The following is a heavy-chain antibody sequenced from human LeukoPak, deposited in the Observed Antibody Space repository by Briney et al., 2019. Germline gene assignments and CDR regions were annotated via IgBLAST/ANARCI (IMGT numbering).Heavy chain of an antibody. CDR1: GGSFSGYY. Sequence: SETLSLTCAVYGGSFSGYYWSWIRQPPGKGLEWIGEINHSGSTNYNPSLKSRVTISVDTSKNQFSLKLSSVTAADTAVYYCAREGGRGPVGLDYGDSAYFDPWGQGTLVTVSS. CDR2: INHSGST. D-gene: IGHD4-17*01. V-gene: IGHV4-34*01. CDR3: AREGGRGPVGLDYGDSAYFDP. J-gene: IGHJ5*02.